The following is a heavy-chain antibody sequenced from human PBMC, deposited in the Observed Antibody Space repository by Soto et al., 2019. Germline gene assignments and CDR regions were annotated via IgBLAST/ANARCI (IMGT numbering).Heavy chain of an antibody. V-gene: IGHV1-18*04. J-gene: IGHJ4*02. Sequence: ASVKVSCKASGYTFTSYGISWVRQAPGQGLEWMGWISAYNGNTNYAQKLQGRVTMTTDTSTSTAYMELRSLRSDDTAVYYCARDRSHYDSSGYYRIFDYWGQGTLVTVSS. CDR2: ISAYNGNT. CDR1: GYTFTSYG. CDR3: ARDRSHYDSSGYYRIFDY. D-gene: IGHD3-22*01.